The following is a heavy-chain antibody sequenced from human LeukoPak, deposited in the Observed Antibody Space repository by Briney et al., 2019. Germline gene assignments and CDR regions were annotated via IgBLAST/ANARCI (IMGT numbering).Heavy chain of an antibody. CDR1: GFTFSSYG. CDR2: ISYDGSNK. CDR3: AKLYWGEGSYFDY. D-gene: IGHD7-27*01. Sequence: GGSLRLSCAASGFTFSSYGMHWVRQAPGKGLEGVAVISYDGSNKYYADSVKGRFTISRDNSKNTLYLQMNSLRAEDTAVYYCAKLYWGEGSYFDYWGQGTLVTVSS. V-gene: IGHV3-30*18. J-gene: IGHJ4*02.